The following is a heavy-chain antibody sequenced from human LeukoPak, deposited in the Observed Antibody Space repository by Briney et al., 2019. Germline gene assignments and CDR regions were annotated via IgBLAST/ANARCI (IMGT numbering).Heavy chain of an antibody. V-gene: IGHV1-18*01. J-gene: IGHJ4*02. CDR2: ISAYNGNT. Sequence: TSVKVSCKASGYTFTSYGISWVRQAPGQGLEWMGWISAYNGNTNYAQKLQGRVTMTTDTSTSTAYTELRSLRSDDTAVYYCARDTWYDILTGSNFDYWGQGTLVTVSS. D-gene: IGHD3-9*01. CDR3: ARDTWYDILTGSNFDY. CDR1: GYTFTSYG.